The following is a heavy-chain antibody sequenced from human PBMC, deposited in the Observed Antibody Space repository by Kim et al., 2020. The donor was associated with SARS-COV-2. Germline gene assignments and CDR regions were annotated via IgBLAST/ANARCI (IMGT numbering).Heavy chain of an antibody. V-gene: IGHV3-11*05. D-gene: IGHD4-17*01. CDR1: GFTFSDYY. Sequence: GGSLRLSCAASGFTFSDYYMSWIRQAPGKGLEWVSYISTTSSYTKYADSVKGRFSISRDNAKNSLYLQMNSLRAEDTAVYYCARVSDYGDYLLDYWGQGT. CDR3: ARVSDYGDYLLDY. CDR2: ISTTSSYT. J-gene: IGHJ4*02.